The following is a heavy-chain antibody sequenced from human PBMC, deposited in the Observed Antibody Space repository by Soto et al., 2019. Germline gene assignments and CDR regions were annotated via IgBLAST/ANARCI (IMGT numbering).Heavy chain of an antibody. CDR2: ISPNSGNT. J-gene: IGHJ3*02. D-gene: IGHD5-18*01. Sequence: ASVKVSCKASGYTFTSYDINWVRQATGQGFEYLGWISPNSGNTNYAQKLQGRVTMTRDTSMSTAYMELRSLRSDDTAVYYCARVKRGYSYVGDAFDIWGQGTMVTVSS. CDR1: GYTFTSYD. V-gene: IGHV1-18*01. CDR3: ARVKRGYSYVGDAFDI.